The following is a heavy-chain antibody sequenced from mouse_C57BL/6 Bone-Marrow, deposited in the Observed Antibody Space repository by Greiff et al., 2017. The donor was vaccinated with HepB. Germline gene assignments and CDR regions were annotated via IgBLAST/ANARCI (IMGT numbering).Heavy chain of an antibody. Sequence: VQGVESGAELARPGASVKLSCKASGYTFTSYGISWVKQRTGQGLEWIGEIYPRSGNTYYNEKFKGKATLTADKSSSTAYMELRSLTSEDSAVYFCARWLTFTFFDYWGQGTTLTVSS. V-gene: IGHV1-81*01. CDR3: ARWLTFTFFDY. D-gene: IGHD4-1*01. J-gene: IGHJ2*01. CDR1: GYTFTSYG. CDR2: IYPRSGNT.